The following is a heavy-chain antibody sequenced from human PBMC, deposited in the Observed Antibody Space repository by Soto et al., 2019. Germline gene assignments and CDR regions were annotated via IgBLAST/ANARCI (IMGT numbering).Heavy chain of an antibody. CDR3: AIERGGYKHFDY. J-gene: IGHJ4*02. D-gene: IGHD1-26*01. CDR1: GYTFTDYG. Sequence: QVQLVQSGAEVKKPGASVRVSCKSSGYTFTDYGITWVRQAPGQGLEWMGWINTYKGNINYAQRLQGRVTITTDTSTSTAYMELRSLTSDDTAVHYCAIERGGYKHFDYWGQGALVTVSS. V-gene: IGHV1-18*01. CDR2: INTYKGNI.